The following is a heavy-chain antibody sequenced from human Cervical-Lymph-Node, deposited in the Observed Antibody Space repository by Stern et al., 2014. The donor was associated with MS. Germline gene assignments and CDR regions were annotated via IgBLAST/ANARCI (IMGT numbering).Heavy chain of an antibody. D-gene: IGHD1-26*01. V-gene: IGHV5-51*01. CDR3: VRRRWEAFDFDH. CDR1: GYSFISYW. J-gene: IGHJ4*01. Sequence: VQLVQSGAEVKEPGESLKISCQVSGYSFISYWIGWVRQVPGKGLEWMGIIYPHDSDIRYGPSFQGQVAISVARTTNSAYLQWNALKASDTGMYYCVRRRWEAFDFDHWGHGTLFTVSS. CDR2: IYPHDSDI.